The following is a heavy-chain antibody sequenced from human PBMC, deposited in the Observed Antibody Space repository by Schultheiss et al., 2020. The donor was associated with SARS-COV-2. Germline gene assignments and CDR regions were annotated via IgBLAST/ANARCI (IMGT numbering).Heavy chain of an antibody. V-gene: IGHV4-61*02. D-gene: IGHD3-3*01. CDR1: GGSISSSSYY. Sequence: SETLSLTCTVSGGSISSSSYYWSWIRQPAGKGLEWIGRIYTSGSTNYNPSLKSRVTMSVDTSKNQFSLKLSSVTAADTAVYYCARKYYDFWSGYSRVRFDPWGQGTLVTVSS. CDR2: IYTSGST. J-gene: IGHJ5*02. CDR3: ARKYYDFWSGYSRVRFDP.